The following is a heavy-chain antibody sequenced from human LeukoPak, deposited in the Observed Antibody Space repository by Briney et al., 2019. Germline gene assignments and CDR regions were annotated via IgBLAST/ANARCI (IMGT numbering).Heavy chain of an antibody. CDR3: ARDAGYDYRRKRYYYYMDV. Sequence: GQSLRLSCAASGFDLSSYSMHWVRQSPGKGLVWISTFDAEDSITRYADSVKGRFTISRDNAKNSLYLQMNSLRAEDTAVYYCARDAGYDYRRKRYYYYMDVWGKGTTVTVSS. CDR2: FDAEDSIT. J-gene: IGHJ6*03. V-gene: IGHV3-74*01. CDR1: GFDLSSYS. D-gene: IGHD3-22*01.